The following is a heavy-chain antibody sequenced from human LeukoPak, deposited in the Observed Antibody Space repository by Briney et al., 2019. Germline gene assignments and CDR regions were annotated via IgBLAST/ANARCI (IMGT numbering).Heavy chain of an antibody. V-gene: IGHV1-2*02. CDR2: INPNNGGT. J-gene: IGHJ5*02. CDR1: GYTFTGYY. D-gene: IGHD3-22*01. CDR3: ARDSSGGYYDWFDP. Sequence: ASVKVSRKASGYTFTGYYMHWVRQAPGQGLEWMGWINPNNGGTNYAQNFQGRVTMTRDTSISTAYMELSRLRSDDTAVYYCARDSSGGYYDWFDPWGQGTLVTVSS.